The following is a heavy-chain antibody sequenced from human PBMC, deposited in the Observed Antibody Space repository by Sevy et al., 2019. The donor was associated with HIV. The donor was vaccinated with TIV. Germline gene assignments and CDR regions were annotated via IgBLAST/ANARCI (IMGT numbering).Heavy chain of an antibody. V-gene: IGHV3-30-3*01. CDR2: ISYEGTET. J-gene: IGHJ4*01. Sequence: GGSLRLSCAASGFAFSSHAMHWVRQAPGKGLEWVAVISYEGTETFYAASVEGRFTISRDNSKSMLSLQINSLRPEDTAVYYCARDGGYSIKWYPLYWSHGTLVTVSS. CDR1: GFAFSSHA. D-gene: IGHD6-13*01. CDR3: ARDGGYSIKWYPLY.